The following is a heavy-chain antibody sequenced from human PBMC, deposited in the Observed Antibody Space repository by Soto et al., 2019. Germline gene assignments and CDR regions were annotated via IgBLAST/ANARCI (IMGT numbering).Heavy chain of an antibody. J-gene: IGHJ6*02. V-gene: IGHV1-46*01. CDR1: GYTFTSYY. Sequence: ASVKVSCKASGYTFTSYYMHWVRQAPGQGLEWMGIINPSGGSTSYAQKFQGRVTMTRDTSTSTVYMELSSLRSEDTAVYYCARETYDILTGPYYYYYGMDVWGQGXTVTVYS. CDR3: ARETYDILTGPYYYYYGMDV. D-gene: IGHD3-9*01. CDR2: INPSGGST.